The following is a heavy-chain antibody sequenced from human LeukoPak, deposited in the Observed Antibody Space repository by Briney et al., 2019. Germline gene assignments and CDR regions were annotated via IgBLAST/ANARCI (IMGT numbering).Heavy chain of an antibody. CDR2: ISAYNGNT. Sequence: GASVKVSCKASGYTFTSYGISWVRQAPGQGLEWMGWISAYNGNTNYAQKLQGRVTMTTDTSTSTAYMELRSLRSDDTAVYYCAKELQPWFPFDDCGQGILVTVSS. CDR1: GYTFTSYG. CDR3: AKELQPWFPFDD. J-gene: IGHJ4*02. V-gene: IGHV1-18*01. D-gene: IGHD3-10*01.